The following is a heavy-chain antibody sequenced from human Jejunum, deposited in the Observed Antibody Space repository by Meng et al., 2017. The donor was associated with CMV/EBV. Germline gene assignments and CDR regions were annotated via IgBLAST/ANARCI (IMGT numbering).Heavy chain of an antibody. Sequence: SGFTFGNYGMHWLRQAPGKGLEWVAVIPFDGNNEHYADSVKGRFTISRDNSKNTLYLQVNSLRPEDTGVYYCARGTGSGSWLIDSWGQGTRVTVSS. D-gene: IGHD6-13*01. J-gene: IGHJ4*02. CDR1: GFTFGNYG. V-gene: IGHV3-30*03. CDR3: ARGTGSGSWLIDS. CDR2: IPFDGNNE.